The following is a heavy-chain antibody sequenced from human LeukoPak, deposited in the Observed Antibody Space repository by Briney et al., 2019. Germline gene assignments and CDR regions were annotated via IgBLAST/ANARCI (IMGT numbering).Heavy chain of an antibody. J-gene: IGHJ4*02. Sequence: GGSLRLSCAASGFTFSSYAMHWVRQAPGKGLEWVAVISYDGSNKYYADSVKGRFTISRDNSKNTLHLQMNSLRAEDTAVYYCARDHRRMVRGVALFDYWGQGTLVTVSS. D-gene: IGHD3-10*01. CDR1: GFTFSSYA. CDR2: ISYDGSNK. V-gene: IGHV3-30*04. CDR3: ARDHRRMVRGVALFDY.